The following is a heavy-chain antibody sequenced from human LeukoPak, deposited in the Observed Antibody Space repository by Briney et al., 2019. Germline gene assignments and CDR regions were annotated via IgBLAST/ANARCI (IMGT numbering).Heavy chain of an antibody. J-gene: IGHJ4*02. D-gene: IGHD6-13*01. CDR2: IKQDGSEK. CDR3: ARVMLAVAVNTPFDY. CDR1: GFTFSSYW. Sequence: GSLRLSCAASGFTFSSYWMSWARQAPGKGLEWVANIKQDGSEKYYVDSVKGRFTISRDNAKNSLYLQMNSLRAEDTAVYYCARVMLAVAVNTPFDYWGQGTLVTVSS. V-gene: IGHV3-7*01.